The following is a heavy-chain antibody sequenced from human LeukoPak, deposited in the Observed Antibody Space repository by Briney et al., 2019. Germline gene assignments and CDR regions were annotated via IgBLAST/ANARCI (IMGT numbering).Heavy chain of an antibody. CDR1: GYNFTNYW. Sequence: GESLKISCKTSGYNFTNYWIGWVRQMPGKGPEWMGIIYPGNSDTRYSPSFQGQVTISTDKSITTAYLQWNSLKASDTAMYYCATPSRLTLVRGLSGTDVWGKGTTVTVSP. D-gene: IGHD3-10*01. V-gene: IGHV5-51*01. J-gene: IGHJ6*04. CDR3: ATPSRLTLVRGLSGTDV. CDR2: IYPGNSDT.